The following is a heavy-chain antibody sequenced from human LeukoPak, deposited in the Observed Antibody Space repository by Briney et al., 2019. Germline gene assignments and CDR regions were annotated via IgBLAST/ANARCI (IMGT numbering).Heavy chain of an antibody. CDR3: ARDLISGHYTFDY. CDR2: ISSSTNTI. Sequence: PGGSLRLSCAASGFTFSTYNMNWVRQAPGKGLEWVSYISSSTNTIYYADSVKGRFTVSRDNAKNSLYLQMNSLRDDDTAVYYCARDLISGHYTFDYWGQGTLVTVSS. D-gene: IGHD1-26*01. CDR1: GFTFSTYN. V-gene: IGHV3-48*02. J-gene: IGHJ4*02.